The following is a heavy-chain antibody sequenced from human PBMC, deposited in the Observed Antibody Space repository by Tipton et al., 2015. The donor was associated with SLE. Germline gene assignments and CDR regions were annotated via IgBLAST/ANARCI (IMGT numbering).Heavy chain of an antibody. D-gene: IGHD6-13*01. CDR2: IYTSGST. CDR1: GGSIGSYY. V-gene: IGHV4-4*08. J-gene: IGHJ4*02. CDR3: ARVNMAAAGHFDY. Sequence: LRLSCTVSGGSIGSYYWSWIRQPPGKGLEWIGRIYTSGSTNYNPSLKSRVTISVDTSKNQFSLKLSSVTAADTAVYYWARVNMAAAGHFDYWGQGTLVTVSS.